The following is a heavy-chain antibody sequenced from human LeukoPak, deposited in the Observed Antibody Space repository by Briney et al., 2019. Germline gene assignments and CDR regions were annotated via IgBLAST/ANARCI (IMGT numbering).Heavy chain of an antibody. CDR1: GYNFFTYG. CDR3: AREIGLDTAMATDY. D-gene: IGHD5-18*01. CDR2: IIPIFGTA. Sequence: ASVKVSCKASGYNFFTYGITWVRQAPGQGLEWMGGIIPIFGTANYAQKFQGRVTITADESTSTAYMELSSLRSEDTAVYYCAREIGLDTAMATDYWGQGTLVTVSS. J-gene: IGHJ4*02. V-gene: IGHV1-69*13.